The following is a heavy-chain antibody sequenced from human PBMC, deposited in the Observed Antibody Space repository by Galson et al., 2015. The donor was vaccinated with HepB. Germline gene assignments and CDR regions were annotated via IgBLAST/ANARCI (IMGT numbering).Heavy chain of an antibody. Sequence: SVKVSCKASGYTFTSYGISWVRQAPGQGLEWMGWISAYNGNTNYAQKLQGRVTMTTDTSTSTAYMELSSLRSEDTAVYYCARDVWFGELSSLNWFDPWGQGTLVTVSS. J-gene: IGHJ5*02. CDR1: GYTFTSYG. CDR3: ARDVWFGELSSLNWFDP. V-gene: IGHV1-18*04. D-gene: IGHD3-10*01. CDR2: ISAYNGNT.